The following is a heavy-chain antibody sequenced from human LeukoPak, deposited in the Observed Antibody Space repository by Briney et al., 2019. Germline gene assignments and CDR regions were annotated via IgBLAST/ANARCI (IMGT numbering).Heavy chain of an antibody. J-gene: IGHJ4*02. D-gene: IGHD6-13*01. CDR1: GFTFSSYA. Sequence: QPGGSLRLSCAASGFTFSSYAMHWVRQAPGKGLEYVSAISSNGGSTYYANSVKGRFTISRDNSKNTLYLQMGSLRAEDTAVYFCTREAAAGIDYWGQGTLVTVSS. CDR2: ISSNGGST. CDR3: TREAAAGIDY. V-gene: IGHV3-64*01.